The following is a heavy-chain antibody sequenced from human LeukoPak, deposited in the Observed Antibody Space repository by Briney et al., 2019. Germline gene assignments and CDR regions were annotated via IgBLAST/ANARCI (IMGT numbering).Heavy chain of an antibody. D-gene: IGHD2-2*01. Sequence: PGGSLRLSCGASGFTFSSYGMHWVRQAPGKGLEWVAFIRYDGSNKYYADSVKGRFTISRDNSKNTLYLQMNSLRAEDTAVYYCAKIIVVVPAATDFFDYWGQGTLVTVSS. CDR1: GFTFSSYG. CDR3: AKIIVVVPAATDFFDY. CDR2: IRYDGSNK. J-gene: IGHJ4*02. V-gene: IGHV3-30*02.